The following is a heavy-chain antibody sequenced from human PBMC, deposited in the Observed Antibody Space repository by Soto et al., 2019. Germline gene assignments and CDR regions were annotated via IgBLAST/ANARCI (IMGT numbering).Heavy chain of an antibody. CDR2: ISGSGRNT. CDR3: TKAPTSGWPYYSDY. J-gene: IGHJ4*02. V-gene: IGHV3-23*01. Sequence: GGSLRLSCAASGFTFSNYAMNWVRQAPGKGLEWVSAISGSGRNTYYADSVKGRSTISRDDSKNTLYLQMNSLRAEDTALYYCTKAPTSGWPYYSDYWGQGTLVTVSS. D-gene: IGHD6-19*01. CDR1: GFTFSNYA.